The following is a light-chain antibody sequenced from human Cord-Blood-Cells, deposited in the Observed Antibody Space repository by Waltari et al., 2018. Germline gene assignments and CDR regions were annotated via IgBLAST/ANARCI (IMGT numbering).Light chain of an antibody. CDR3: QQYNSYPYT. Sequence: DITMTQSPSTLSASVGDRVTITCRASQSISSWLAWYQQKPGKAPKLLIYDASSLESGVPSRFSGSGSGTEFTLTISSLQPDDFATYYCQQYNSYPYTFGQGTKLEIK. V-gene: IGKV1-5*01. CDR2: DAS. J-gene: IGKJ2*01. CDR1: QSISSW.